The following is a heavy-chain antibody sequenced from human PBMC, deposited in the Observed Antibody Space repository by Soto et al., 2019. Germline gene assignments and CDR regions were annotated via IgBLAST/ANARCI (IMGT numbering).Heavy chain of an antibody. CDR1: GFTFSSYA. CDR2: ISYDGSNK. Sequence: QVQLVESGGGVVQPGRSLRLSCAASGFTFSSYAMHWVRQAPGKGLEWVAVISYDGSNKYYADSVKGRFTISRDNSKNTRYLQMNSLRAEDTAVYYCARGENPVEDYYGSGSYTRFDPWGQGTLVTVSS. V-gene: IGHV3-30-3*01. CDR3: ARGENPVEDYYGSGSYTRFDP. J-gene: IGHJ5*02. D-gene: IGHD3-10*01.